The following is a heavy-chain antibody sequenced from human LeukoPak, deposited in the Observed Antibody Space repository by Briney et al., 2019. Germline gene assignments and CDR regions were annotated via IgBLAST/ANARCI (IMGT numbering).Heavy chain of an antibody. Sequence: GGSLRLSCAASGFTFSSYGMHWVRQAPGKGLEWVAVISYDGSNKYYADSVKGRFTISRDNPKNTLYLQMNSLRAEDTAVYYCAKRRSPGRGWYFENYFDYWGQGTLVTVSS. V-gene: IGHV3-30*18. J-gene: IGHJ4*02. CDR3: AKRRSPGRGWYFENYFDY. D-gene: IGHD6-19*01. CDR1: GFTFSSYG. CDR2: ISYDGSNK.